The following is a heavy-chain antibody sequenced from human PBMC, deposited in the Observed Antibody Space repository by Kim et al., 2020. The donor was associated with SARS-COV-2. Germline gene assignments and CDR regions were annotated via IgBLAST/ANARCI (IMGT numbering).Heavy chain of an antibody. CDR2: ISGDGGST. J-gene: IGHJ5*02. CDR1: GFTFDDYA. V-gene: IGHV3-43*02. D-gene: IGHD6-13*01. CDR3: AKDIQPSSSWGYNWFDP. Sequence: GGSLRLSCAASGFTFDDYAMHWVRQAPGKGLEWVSLISGDGGSTYYADSVKGRFTISRDNSKNSLYLQMNSLRTEDTALYYCAKDIQPSSSWGYNWFDPWGQGTLVTVSS.